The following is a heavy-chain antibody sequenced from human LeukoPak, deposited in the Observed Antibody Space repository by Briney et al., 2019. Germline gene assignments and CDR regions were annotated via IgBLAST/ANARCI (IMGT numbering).Heavy chain of an antibody. CDR2: ISSSGSTI. CDR1: GFTFSSYE. J-gene: IGHJ4*02. D-gene: IGHD2-2*01. V-gene: IGHV3-48*03. CDR3: ARGGYCGSTSCYVGTVDY. Sequence: GGSLRLSCAASGFTFSSYEMNWVRQAPGKGLEWVSYISSSGSTIYYADSVKGRFTISRDNAKNSLYLQMNSLRAEDMAVYYCARGGYCGSTSCYVGTVDYWGQGTLVTVSS.